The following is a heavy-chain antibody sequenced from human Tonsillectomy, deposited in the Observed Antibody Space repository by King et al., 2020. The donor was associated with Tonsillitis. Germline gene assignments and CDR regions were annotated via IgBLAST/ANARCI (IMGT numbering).Heavy chain of an antibody. CDR3: ARSRDLFRAFDI. V-gene: IGHV4-39*07. D-gene: IGHD2/OR15-2a*01. J-gene: IGHJ3*02. CDR1: GGSISSSSYY. CDR2: IYYSGST. Sequence: LQLQESGPGLVKPSETLSLTCTVSGGSISSSSYYWGWIRQPPGEGLEWIGSIYYSGSTYYNPSLKSRVTISVDTSKNQFSLKLSSMTAADTAVYYCARSRDLFRAFDIWGQGTMVTVSS.